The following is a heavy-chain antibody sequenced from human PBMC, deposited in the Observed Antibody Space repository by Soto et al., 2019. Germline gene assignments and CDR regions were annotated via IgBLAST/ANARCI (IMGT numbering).Heavy chain of an antibody. V-gene: IGHV1-2*04. CDR1: GYTFTVYY. J-gene: IGHJ4*02. CDR2: INPNSGGT. Sequence: ASVKVSCKASGYTFTVYYMHWVRQAPGHGLEWMGWINPNSGGTNYAQKFQGWVTMTSHTPISTAYRELSRQRSDDTAVYYCARVVDEISSGYYGYWAQGTLVTVSS. CDR3: ARVVDEISSGYYGY. D-gene: IGHD3-22*01.